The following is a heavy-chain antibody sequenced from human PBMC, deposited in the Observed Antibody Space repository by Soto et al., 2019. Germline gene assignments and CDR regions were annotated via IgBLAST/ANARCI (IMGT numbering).Heavy chain of an antibody. V-gene: IGHV4-61*01. CDR3: ARAVVVPAATAVGNWFDP. Sequence: TSETLSLTCTVSGGSVSSGSYYWSWIRQPPGKGLEWIGYIYYSGSTNYNPSLKSRVTISVDTSKNQFSLKLSSVTAADTAVYYCARAVVVPAATAVGNWFDPWGQGTLDTVSS. CDR1: GGSVSSGSYY. D-gene: IGHD2-2*01. J-gene: IGHJ5*02. CDR2: IYYSGST.